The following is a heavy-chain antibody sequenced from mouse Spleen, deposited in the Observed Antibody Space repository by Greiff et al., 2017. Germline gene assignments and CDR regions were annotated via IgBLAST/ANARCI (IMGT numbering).Heavy chain of an antibody. CDR2: IYPGSGST. J-gene: IGHJ4*01. CDR3: ARYYCGSSYGDY. CDR1: GYTFTSYW. V-gene: IGHV1-55*01. Sequence: QVQLQQPGAELVKPGASVKMSCKASGYTFTSYWITWVKQRPGQGLEWIGDIYPGSGSTNYNEKFKSKATLTVDTSSSTAYMQLSSLTSEDSAVYYCARYYCGSSYGDYWGQGTSVTVSS. D-gene: IGHD1-1*01.